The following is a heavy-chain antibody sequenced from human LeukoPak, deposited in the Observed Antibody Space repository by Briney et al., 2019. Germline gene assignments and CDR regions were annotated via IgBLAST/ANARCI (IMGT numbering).Heavy chain of an antibody. CDR2: IYYSGST. J-gene: IGHJ4*02. CDR3: AREVYSYGDYYFDY. D-gene: IGHD5-18*01. V-gene: IGHV4-31*03. CDR1: GGSISSGGYY. Sequence: QTVSLICTVSGGSISSGGYYWSRIRQHPGKGLEWIGYIYYSGSTYYNPSLKSRVTISVDTSKNQFSLKLSSVTAADTAVYYCAREVYSYGDYYFDYWGESPVDTVSS.